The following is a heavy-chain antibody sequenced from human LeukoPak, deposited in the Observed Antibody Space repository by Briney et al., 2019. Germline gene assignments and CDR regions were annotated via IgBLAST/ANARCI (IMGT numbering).Heavy chain of an antibody. D-gene: IGHD4-17*01. CDR2: ISSSSSYI. J-gene: IGHJ4*02. CDR1: GFTFSSYS. V-gene: IGHV3-21*01. CDR3: ARVSDYGDLSLDY. Sequence: GGSLRLSCAASGFTFSSYSMNWVRQAPGKGLEWVSSISSSSSYIYYADSVKGRFTISRDNAKNSLYLQMNSLRAEDTAVYYCARVSDYGDLSLDYWGQGTLVTVSS.